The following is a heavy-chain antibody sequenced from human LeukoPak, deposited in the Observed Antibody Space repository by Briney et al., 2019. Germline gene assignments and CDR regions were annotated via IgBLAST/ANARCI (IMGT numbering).Heavy chain of an antibody. CDR1: GFTFSSYW. D-gene: IGHD6-13*01. J-gene: IGHJ6*02. Sequence: GGSLRLSCAASGFTFSSYWMTWVRQAPGKGLEWVSVITGSGGNAYYADSVKGRFTISKDNSKNTVYLQMSSLRVDDTAVYYCAKAASSSWPSYYYGMDVWGQGTTVTVSS. CDR2: ITGSGGNA. V-gene: IGHV3-23*01. CDR3: AKAASSSWPSYYYGMDV.